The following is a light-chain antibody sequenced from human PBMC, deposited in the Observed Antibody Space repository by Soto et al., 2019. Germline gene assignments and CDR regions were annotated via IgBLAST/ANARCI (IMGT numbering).Light chain of an antibody. J-gene: IGKJ1*01. CDR1: QTISSW. CDR3: QHYNSYSAA. CDR2: KAS. Sequence: DIQITQSPSTLSGSVGDRVTITCRASQTISSWLAWYQQKPGKAPKLLIYKASTLKSGVPSRFSGSGSGTEFTLTISSLQPDAFANYYCQHYNSYSAAFGQGTKV. V-gene: IGKV1-5*03.